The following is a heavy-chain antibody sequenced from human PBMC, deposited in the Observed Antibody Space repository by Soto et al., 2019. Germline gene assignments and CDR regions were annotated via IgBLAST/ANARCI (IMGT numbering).Heavy chain of an antibody. Sequence: PSEALSLTCAVSGGPIRSNNLWSWVRQPPGKGLEWIGEIYHSGVTNYNPSLKSRVTISVDKSKNQFSLKLSSLTAADTAVYYCARISAYHFDYWGQGTLVTVSS. CDR1: GGPIRSNNL. CDR3: ARISAYHFDY. J-gene: IGHJ4*02. D-gene: IGHD3-16*01. V-gene: IGHV4-4*02. CDR2: IYHSGVT.